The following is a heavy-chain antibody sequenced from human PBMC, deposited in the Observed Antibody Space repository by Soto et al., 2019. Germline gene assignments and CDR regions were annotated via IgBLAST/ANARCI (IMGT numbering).Heavy chain of an antibody. CDR3: ATSVFTMIVVGAAFDI. CDR2: IYSGGST. D-gene: IGHD3-22*01. CDR1: GFTVSSNY. V-gene: IGHV3-53*04. J-gene: IGHJ3*02. Sequence: PGGSLRLSCAASGFTVSSNYMSWVCQAPGKGLEWVSVIYSGGSTYYADSVKGRFTISRHNSKNTLYLQMNSLRAEDTAVYYCATSVFTMIVVGAAFDIWGQGTMVTVSS.